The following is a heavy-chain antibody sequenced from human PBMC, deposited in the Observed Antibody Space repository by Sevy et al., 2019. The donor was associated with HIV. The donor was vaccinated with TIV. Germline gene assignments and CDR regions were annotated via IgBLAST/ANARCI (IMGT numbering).Heavy chain of an antibody. V-gene: IGHV3-11*01. CDR1: GFTFSDYY. J-gene: IGHJ6*02. CDR3: ARDHVKDGDLGDYYYYAMDV. D-gene: IGHD4-17*01. Sequence: GGSLRLSCAASGFTFSDYYMSWIRQAPGKGLEWISSISGRGSTIYNADPVKGRFTISRDNAKNSLYLQMNSLRAEDTAVYYCARDHVKDGDLGDYYYYAMDVWGQGTTVTVSS. CDR2: ISGRGSTI.